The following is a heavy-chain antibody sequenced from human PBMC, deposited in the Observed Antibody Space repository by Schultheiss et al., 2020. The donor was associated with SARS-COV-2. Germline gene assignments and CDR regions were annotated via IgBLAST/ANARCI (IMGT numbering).Heavy chain of an antibody. CDR2: IRSKAYGGTT. Sequence: GGSLRLSCAASGFTFSSHAMSWFRQAPGKGLEWVGFIRSKAYGGTTEYAASVKGRFTISRDDSKNTLYLQMNSLKTEDTAVYYCTGGYCSGGSCYWGQGTLVTVSS. CDR1: GFTFSSHA. V-gene: IGHV3-49*03. CDR3: TGGYCSGGSCY. D-gene: IGHD2-15*01. J-gene: IGHJ4*02.